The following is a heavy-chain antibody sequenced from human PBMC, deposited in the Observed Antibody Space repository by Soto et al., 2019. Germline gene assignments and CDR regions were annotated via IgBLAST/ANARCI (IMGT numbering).Heavy chain of an antibody. CDR3: ASHVLRYFDWFPGFYY. Sequence: SETLSLTCTVSGGSISSGGYYWSWIRQHPGKGLEWIGYIYYSGSTYYNPSLKSRVTISVDTSKNQFSLKLSSVTAADTAVYYCASHVLRYFDWFPGFYYWGQGTLVTVSS. D-gene: IGHD3-9*01. J-gene: IGHJ4*02. CDR2: IYYSGST. V-gene: IGHV4-31*03. CDR1: GGSISSGGYY.